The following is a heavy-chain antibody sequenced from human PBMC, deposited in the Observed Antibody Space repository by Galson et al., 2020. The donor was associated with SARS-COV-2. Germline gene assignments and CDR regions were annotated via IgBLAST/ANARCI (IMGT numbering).Heavy chain of an antibody. D-gene: IGHD5-18*01. CDR3: AKDRDTAMVHFDY. J-gene: IGHJ4*02. V-gene: IGHV3-23*01. Sequence: GESLKISCAASGFIFSSYAMTWVRQAPGKGLEWVSTISGSAGSTYYADSVKGRFTISRDNSKNTLYLQMNSPRAEDTAVYYCAKDRDTAMVHFDYWGQGTLVTVSS. CDR1: GFIFSSYA. CDR2: ISGSAGST.